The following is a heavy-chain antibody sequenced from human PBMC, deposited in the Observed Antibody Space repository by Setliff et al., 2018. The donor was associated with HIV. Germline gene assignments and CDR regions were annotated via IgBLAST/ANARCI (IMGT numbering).Heavy chain of an antibody. Sequence: SETLSLTCTVSGGSISSYYWSWIRQPAGKGLEWIGRIYTSGSTNYNPSLKSRVTISVDTSKNQFSLKLSSVTAADTAVYYCALNYYDSRDSYAPWGQGTLVTVSS. V-gene: IGHV4-4*07. J-gene: IGHJ1*01. CDR2: IYTSGST. CDR3: ALNYYDSRDSYAP. CDR1: GGSISSYY. D-gene: IGHD3-22*01.